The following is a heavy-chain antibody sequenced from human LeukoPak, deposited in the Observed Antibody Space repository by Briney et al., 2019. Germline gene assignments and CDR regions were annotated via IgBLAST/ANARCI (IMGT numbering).Heavy chain of an antibody. Sequence: SETLSLTCTVSGGSISSYYWSWIRQPPGKGLEWIGYIYYSGSTNYNPSLKSRVTMSVDTSKNQFSLKVTSVTAADTAVYYCARAWQWLPLYSWGQGTLVTVSS. CDR2: IYYSGST. CDR1: GGSISSYY. CDR3: ARAWQWLPLYS. J-gene: IGHJ4*02. D-gene: IGHD6-19*01. V-gene: IGHV4-59*12.